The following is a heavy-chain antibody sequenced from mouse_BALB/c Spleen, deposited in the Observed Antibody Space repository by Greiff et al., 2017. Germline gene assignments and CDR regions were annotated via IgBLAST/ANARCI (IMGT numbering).Heavy chain of an antibody. V-gene: IGHV2-6-7*01. D-gene: IGHD1-1*01. CDR2: IWGDGST. J-gene: IGHJ3*01. CDR1: GFSLTGYG. CDR3: ARESYYGSSLPFAY. Sequence: QVQLKQSGPGLVAPSQSLSITCTVSGFSLTGYGVNWVRQPPGKGLEWLGMIWGDGSTDYNSALKSRLSISKDNSKSQVFLKMNSLQTDDTARYYCARESYYGSSLPFAYWGQGTLVTVSA.